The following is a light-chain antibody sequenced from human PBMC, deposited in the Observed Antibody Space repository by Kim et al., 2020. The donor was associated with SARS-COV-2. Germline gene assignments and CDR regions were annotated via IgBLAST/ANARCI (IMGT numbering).Light chain of an antibody. CDR2: DAS. Sequence: LSPGERATLSCRASQSVTRYLVWYLQRPVQAPRLLMYDASNRATGIPARFSGSGSGTDFTLTISSLEPEDFGVYYCQQRSNWPLTFGGGTKVEIK. CDR1: QSVTRY. CDR3: QQRSNWPLT. J-gene: IGKJ4*01. V-gene: IGKV3-11*01.